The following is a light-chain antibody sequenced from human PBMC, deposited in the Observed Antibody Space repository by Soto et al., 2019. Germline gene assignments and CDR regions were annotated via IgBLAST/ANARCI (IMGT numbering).Light chain of an antibody. CDR3: QQTFSTPIT. CDR2: AAS. CDR1: QTVRTY. Sequence: DIQMTHSPSSLSASVGDSVTMTFRASQTVRTYLNWYQKKPGKAPTLLVYAASTLESAVPPGFSGAGSETDFTLTISGLQPEDFATYYCQQTFSTPITFGQGTRLEI. J-gene: IGKJ5*01. V-gene: IGKV1-39*01.